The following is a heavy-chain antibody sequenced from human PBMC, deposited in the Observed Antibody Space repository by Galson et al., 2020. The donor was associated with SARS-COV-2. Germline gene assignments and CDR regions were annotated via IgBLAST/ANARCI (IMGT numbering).Heavy chain of an antibody. D-gene: IGHD4-17*01. CDR3: ARDNGDYARQCGMDV. J-gene: IGHJ6*04. CDR2: ISRSSRHI. CDR1: GFSFSSYD. V-gene: IGHV3-21*05. Sequence: GESLKLSCAASGFSFSSYDMNWVRQAPGKGLEWVSYISRSSRHIYYADSVRGRFIISRDNAENSLYLQMDSLRAEDTAVYFCARDNGDYARQCGMDVWGEGTTVTVSS.